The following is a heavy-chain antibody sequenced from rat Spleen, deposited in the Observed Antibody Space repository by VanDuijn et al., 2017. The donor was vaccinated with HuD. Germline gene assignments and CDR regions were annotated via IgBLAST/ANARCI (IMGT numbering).Heavy chain of an antibody. CDR3: AKDSIYYYDGSYYFDY. V-gene: IGHV5-31*01. Sequence: EVQLVESGGGLVQPGRSLKLSCVASGFTFNNYWMTWIRQAPGKGLEWVASISTGGGNTYYRDSVKGRFTISRDNAKNTLYLQMDSLRSEDTATYYCAKDSIYYYDGSYYFDYWGQGVMVTVSS. CDR1: GFTFNNYW. D-gene: IGHD1-12*02. CDR2: ISTGGGNT. J-gene: IGHJ2*01.